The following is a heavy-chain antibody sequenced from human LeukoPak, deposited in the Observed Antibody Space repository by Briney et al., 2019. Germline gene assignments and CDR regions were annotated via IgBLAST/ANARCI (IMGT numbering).Heavy chain of an antibody. CDR2: IYSGGST. Sequence: PGGSLRLSCAASGFTVSSNYMSWVRQAPGKGLEWVSVIYSGGSTYYADSVKGRFTIPRDNSKNTLYLQMNSLRAEDTAVYYCASNHIAAAGTEDDYWGQGTLVTVSS. J-gene: IGHJ4*02. D-gene: IGHD6-13*01. V-gene: IGHV3-53*01. CDR1: GFTVSSNY. CDR3: ASNHIAAAGTEDDY.